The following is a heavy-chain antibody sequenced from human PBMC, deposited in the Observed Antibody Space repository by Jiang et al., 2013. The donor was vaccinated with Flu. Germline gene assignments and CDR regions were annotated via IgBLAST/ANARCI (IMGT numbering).Heavy chain of an antibody. CDR3: VGGRDYGDYTFDY. D-gene: IGHD4-17*01. V-gene: IGHV4-59*01. CDR1: GVSISSYY. Sequence: LLKPSETLSLTCTVSGVSISSYYWSWIRQPPGKGLEWIGYIYNSGSTNHNPSLKSRVTISVDTSKNQFSLKLNSVTAADTAVYYCVGGRDYGDYTFDYWGQGTLVTVSS. J-gene: IGHJ4*02. CDR2: IYNSGST.